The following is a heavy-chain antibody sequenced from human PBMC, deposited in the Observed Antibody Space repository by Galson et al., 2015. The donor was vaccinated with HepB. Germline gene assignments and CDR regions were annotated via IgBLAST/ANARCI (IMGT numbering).Heavy chain of an antibody. CDR3: ARRLYDSSGSISD. D-gene: IGHD3-22*01. CDR2: ISAYNGNT. CDR1: GYTFTSYG. Sequence: SVKVSCKASGYTFTSYGISWLRQAPGQGLAWMGWISAYNGNTNYAQKLQGRVTMTTNTSTSTAYMELRSLRSDDTAVYYCARRLYDSSGSISDWVQGTLVTVSS. V-gene: IGHV1-18*04. J-gene: IGHJ4*02.